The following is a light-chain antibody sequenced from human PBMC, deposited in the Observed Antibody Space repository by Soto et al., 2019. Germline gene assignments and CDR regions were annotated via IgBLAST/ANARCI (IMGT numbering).Light chain of an antibody. V-gene: IGKV2-24*01. CDR2: NIS. CDR3: LQATQFPWT. CDR1: QSLVHADGNTY. J-gene: IGKJ1*01. Sequence: DIVMTQSPVSSPVTLGQPASISCRSSQSLVHADGNTYLSWFQERPGQPPSLLIHNISNRVSGVPDRFTGSGAGTEFTLKISRVEVEDVGVYYCLQATQFPWTFGQGTRVESK.